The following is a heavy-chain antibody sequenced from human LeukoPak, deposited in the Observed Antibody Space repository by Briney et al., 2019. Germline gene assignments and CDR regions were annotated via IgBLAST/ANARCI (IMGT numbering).Heavy chain of an antibody. J-gene: IGHJ4*02. CDR3: ARGFYGAGSHFDY. CDR1: GGSISSGDFP. D-gene: IGHD3-10*01. V-gene: IGHV4-30-2*01. Sequence: PSETLSLTCAVSGGSISSGDFPWSWIRQPPGKGLEWIGYIFHTGHTSYNPSLKSRVTISVDMSKNQLSLRLTSVTAADTAVYYCARGFYGAGSHFDYWGQGILVTVSS. CDR2: IFHTGHT.